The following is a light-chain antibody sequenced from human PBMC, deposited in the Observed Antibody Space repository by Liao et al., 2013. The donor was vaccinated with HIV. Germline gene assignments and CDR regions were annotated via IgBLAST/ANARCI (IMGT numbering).Light chain of an antibody. J-gene: IGLJ2*01. CDR2: FDS. V-gene: IGLV3-21*01. Sequence: SYELTQPPSVSVAPGKTARITCGGDHVGSKSLHWYQQKPGQAPVLVIYFDSARPSGIPARFSGSNSGLTATLTISRVEAGDEADYYCQVWDNNHDHLGVVFGGGTRLTVL. CDR1: HVGSKS. CDR3: QVWDNNHDHLGVV.